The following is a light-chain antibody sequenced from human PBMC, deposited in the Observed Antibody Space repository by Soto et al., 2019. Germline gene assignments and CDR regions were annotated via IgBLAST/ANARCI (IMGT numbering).Light chain of an antibody. CDR2: EVS. CDR1: SSDVGNYKY. Sequence: VLAQPASVSGSPGQSITISCTGTSSDVGNYKYVSWYQQHPGKAPKLMIYEVSNRPSGVSNRFSGSKSGNTASLTISGLQAEDETDYYCFSYKSSGTYVFGTGTKVTVL. CDR3: FSYKSSGTYV. J-gene: IGLJ1*01. V-gene: IGLV2-14*01.